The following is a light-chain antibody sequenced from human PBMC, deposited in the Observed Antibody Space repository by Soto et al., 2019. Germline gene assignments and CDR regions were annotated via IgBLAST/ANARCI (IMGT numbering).Light chain of an antibody. Sequence: QPVLTQPPSASGTPGQRVSIYCSGSNSNIGSNNVNWYQQLPGTAPKLLIYSNHQRPSGVPDRFSASKSGTSASLAISGLQSEDEADYYCSVWDDNLHGPIFGGGTKVTVL. CDR2: SNH. V-gene: IGLV1-44*01. CDR3: SVWDDNLHGPI. J-gene: IGLJ2*01. CDR1: NSNIGSNN.